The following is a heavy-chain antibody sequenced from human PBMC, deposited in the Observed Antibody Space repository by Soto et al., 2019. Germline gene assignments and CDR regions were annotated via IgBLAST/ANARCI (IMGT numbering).Heavy chain of an antibody. D-gene: IGHD2-2*01. J-gene: IGHJ4*02. Sequence: GGALKLSCAASGFTFRRYWVHWVRQAPGKGLVWVSRINGDGSSTSYAASVKGRFTISRDNAKNTLYLQMNSLRAEDTAVYYCARVRGVVPAAYFDYWGQGTLVTVSS. CDR1: GFTFRRYW. CDR2: INGDGSST. CDR3: ARVRGVVPAAYFDY. V-gene: IGHV3-74*01.